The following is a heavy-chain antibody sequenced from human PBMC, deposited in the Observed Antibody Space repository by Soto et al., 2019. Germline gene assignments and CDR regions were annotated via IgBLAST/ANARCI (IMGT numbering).Heavy chain of an antibody. Sequence: PSETLSLTCTVSGGSISSSSYYWGWIRQPPGKGLEWIGSIYSSGSTYYNPSLKSRVAISVDTSKNQFSLKLSSVTAADTAVYYCARGPLSFVWSGGFDPWGQGTLVNVSS. J-gene: IGHJ5*02. D-gene: IGHD3-10*02. CDR3: ARGPLSFVWSGGFDP. CDR2: IYSSGST. CDR1: GGSISSSSYY. V-gene: IGHV4-39*01.